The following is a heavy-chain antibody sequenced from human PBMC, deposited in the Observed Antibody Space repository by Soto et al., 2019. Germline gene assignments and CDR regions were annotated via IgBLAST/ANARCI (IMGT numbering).Heavy chain of an antibody. CDR1: GFRFSDFA. CDR2: ITGTASST. CDR3: AKGAEGYVVSSLDS. J-gene: IGHJ4*02. V-gene: IGHV3-23*01. D-gene: IGHD5-12*01. Sequence: EVQLLESGGGFVQPGGSLRLSCAASGFRFSDFAMTWVRQAPGRGLAWVSAITGTASSTYYADSVKGRFTISRDNSKNTLSLQINSLRAEDSAIYYCAKGAEGYVVSSLDSWGQGTLVPVSS.